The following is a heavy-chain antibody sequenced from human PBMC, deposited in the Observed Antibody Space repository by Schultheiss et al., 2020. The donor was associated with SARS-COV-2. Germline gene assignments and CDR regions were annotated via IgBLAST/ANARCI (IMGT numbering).Heavy chain of an antibody. CDR1: GYSISSGYY. V-gene: IGHV4-38-2*01. Sequence: SETLSLTCAVSGYSISSGYYWGWIRQPPGKGLEWIGSIYHSGSTYYNPSLKSRVTISVDTSKNQFSLKLSSVTAADTAVYYCARRQFYYYGMDVWGQGTTVTVSS. J-gene: IGHJ6*02. CDR3: ARRQFYYYGMDV. D-gene: IGHD5-24*01. CDR2: IYHSGST.